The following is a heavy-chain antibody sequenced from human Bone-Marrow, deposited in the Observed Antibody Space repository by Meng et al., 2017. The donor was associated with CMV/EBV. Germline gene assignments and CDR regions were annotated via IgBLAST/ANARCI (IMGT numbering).Heavy chain of an antibody. Sequence: SCAASGFTFSDYYMSWIRQAPGKGLEWVAYISRSGTTIYYRDSVKGRFTISRDNAKNSLYLQMNSLRAEDTAVYYCAKGGHYYDSSGYYGPFDYWGQGTLVTVSS. CDR3: AKGGHYYDSSGYYGPFDY. CDR2: ISRSGTTI. D-gene: IGHD3-22*01. CDR1: GFTFSDYY. J-gene: IGHJ4*02. V-gene: IGHV3-11*01.